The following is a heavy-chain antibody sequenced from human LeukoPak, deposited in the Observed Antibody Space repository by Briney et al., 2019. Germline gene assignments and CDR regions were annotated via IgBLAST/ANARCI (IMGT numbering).Heavy chain of an antibody. J-gene: IGHJ4*02. CDR2: INHSGST. D-gene: IGHD3-22*01. Sequence: SETLSLTCAVYGGSFSGYYWSWIRQPPGKGLEWIGEINHSGSTNYNPSLKGRVTISVDTSKNQFSLRLSSVAAADTAVYYCARGSSGYSPGDYWGQGTLVTVSS. CDR1: GGSFSGYY. CDR3: ARGSSGYSPGDY. V-gene: IGHV4-34*01.